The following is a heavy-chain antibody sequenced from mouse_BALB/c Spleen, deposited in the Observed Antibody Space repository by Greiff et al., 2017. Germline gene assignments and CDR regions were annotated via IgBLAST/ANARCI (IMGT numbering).Heavy chain of an antibody. CDR3: ARWATNYAMDY. V-gene: IGHV1-61*01. J-gene: IGHJ4*01. CDR2: IHPSDSAT. Sequence: VQLQQPGAELVRPGASVKLSCKASGYSFTSYWMNWVKQRPGQGLEWIGMIHPSDSATRLNQKFKDKATLTVDKSSSTAYMQLSSPTSEDSAVYYCARWATNYAMDYWGQGTSVTVSS. CDR1: GYSFTSYW.